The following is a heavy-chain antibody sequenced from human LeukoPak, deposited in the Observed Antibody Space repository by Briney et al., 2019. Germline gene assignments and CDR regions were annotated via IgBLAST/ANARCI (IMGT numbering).Heavy chain of an antibody. CDR1: GYTFTSYY. Sequence: ASVTVSCKSSGYTFTSYYMHWVRQAPGQGLEWMGIINPSGGSTSYAQKFQGRVTMTSDTSTSTVYMELSSLRSADTAVSYCARDLYVDTAMVCGYWGQGTLVTVSS. D-gene: IGHD5-18*01. V-gene: IGHV1-46*01. CDR2: INPSGGST. CDR3: ARDLYVDTAMVCGY. J-gene: IGHJ4*02.